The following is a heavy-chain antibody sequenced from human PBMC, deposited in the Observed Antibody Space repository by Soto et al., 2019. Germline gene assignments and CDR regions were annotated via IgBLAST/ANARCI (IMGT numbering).Heavy chain of an antibody. J-gene: IGHJ5*02. CDR1: GGSTNSSNW. V-gene: IGHV4-4*02. Sequence: ASETLSLTCAVSGGSTNSSNWWTWVRQPPGKGLEWIGNIYHSGNTNYNPSLKSRVTISVDKSKNQFSLRLSSVTAADTATYYCAREGPATIAADLSWFDPWGQGTLVTVSS. CDR3: AREGPATIAADLSWFDP. CDR2: IYHSGNT. D-gene: IGHD6-13*01.